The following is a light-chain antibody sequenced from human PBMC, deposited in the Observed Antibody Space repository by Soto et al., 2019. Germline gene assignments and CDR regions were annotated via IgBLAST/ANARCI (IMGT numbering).Light chain of an antibody. V-gene: IGKV1-39*01. CDR2: AAS. CDR1: QSISSY. CDR3: QQSYSTPWT. Sequence: DIQMTQSPSSLSASVGDRVTITCRASQSISSYLNWYQQKPGKAPKLLIYAASSLQSGVPSRFSGSGSGTDFTLTISSMQPEAFETYYCQQSYSTPWTFGQGTKVEIK. J-gene: IGKJ1*01.